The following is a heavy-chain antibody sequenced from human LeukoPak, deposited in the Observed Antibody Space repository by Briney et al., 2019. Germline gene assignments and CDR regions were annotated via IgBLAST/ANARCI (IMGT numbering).Heavy chain of an antibody. D-gene: IGHD6-13*01. J-gene: IGHJ4*02. Sequence: PGGSLRLSCAASGFTFSRHGVNWVRQAPGKGLEWVSGISGSGDTTYYADSVKGRFTISRDNSKNTLYLQMNSLRAEDTAVYYCAKDGSAAVLDYWGQGTLVTVSS. CDR2: ISGSGDTT. CDR3: AKDGSAAVLDY. V-gene: IGHV3-23*01. CDR1: GFTFSRHG.